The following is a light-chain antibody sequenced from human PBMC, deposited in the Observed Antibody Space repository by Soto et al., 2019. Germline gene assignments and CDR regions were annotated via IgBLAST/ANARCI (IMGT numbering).Light chain of an antibody. J-gene: IGKJ4*01. CDR2: AAS. CDR3: LQHNSYPFT. Sequence: DLQMTQSPSSLSASVGDRVTITCRASQGIRKDLGWYQQKPGKAPKLLIYAASSLQSGVPSRFSGSGSGTVFTLAISSLQPEDFATYCCLQHNSYPFTFGGGTKVEIK. V-gene: IGKV1-17*01. CDR1: QGIRKD.